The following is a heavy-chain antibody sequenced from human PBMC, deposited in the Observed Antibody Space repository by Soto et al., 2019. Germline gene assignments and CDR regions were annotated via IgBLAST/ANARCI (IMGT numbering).Heavy chain of an antibody. CDR1: GGSVSSGSYY. Sequence: QVQLQESGPGLVKPSETLSLTCTVSGGSVSSGSYYWSWIRQPPGKGLEWIGYIYYSGSTKYNPSLKSRVTISVDTSKNQLSLKLSSVTAADTAVYYCARESFDYYDSSGYYQPWGQGTLVTVSS. J-gene: IGHJ5*02. V-gene: IGHV4-61*01. CDR3: ARESFDYYDSSGYYQP. D-gene: IGHD3-22*01. CDR2: IYYSGST.